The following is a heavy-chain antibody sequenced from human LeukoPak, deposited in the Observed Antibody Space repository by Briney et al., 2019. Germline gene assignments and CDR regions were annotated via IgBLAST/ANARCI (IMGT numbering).Heavy chain of an antibody. D-gene: IGHD6-19*01. CDR2: INHSGST. Sequence: SETMALTSDVYAGSFSGYYWSWIRQPPGKGLEWMGEINHSGSTHYNPSLKTRVTISVDTSKNQFSLKLSSVTAADTAVYYCATTSGWPVDAFDIWGQGTMVTVSS. J-gene: IGHJ3*02. CDR1: AGSFSGYY. CDR3: ATTSGWPVDAFDI. V-gene: IGHV4-34*01.